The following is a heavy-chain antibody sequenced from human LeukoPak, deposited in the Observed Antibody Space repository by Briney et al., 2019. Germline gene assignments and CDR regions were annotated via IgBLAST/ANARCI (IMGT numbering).Heavy chain of an antibody. D-gene: IGHD2-2*01. V-gene: IGHV4-39*01. CDR3: ARHYCSSTSCYALSDYYYGMDV. CDR2: IYYSGST. CDR1: GGSISSSSYY. J-gene: IGHJ6*02. Sequence: SETLSLTCTVSGGSISSSSYYWGWIRQPPGKGLEWIGSIYYSGSTYYNPSLKSRVTISVDTSKNQFSLKLSSVTAADTAVYYCARHYCSSTSCYALSDYYYGMDVWGQGTTVTVSS.